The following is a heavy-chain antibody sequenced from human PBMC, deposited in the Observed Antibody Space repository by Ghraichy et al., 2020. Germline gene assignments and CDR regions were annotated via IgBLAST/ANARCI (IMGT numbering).Heavy chain of an antibody. V-gene: IGHV4-59*01. CDR3: ARGFPGFWSGYYLFEWVYWFDP. Sequence: SETLSLTCTVSGGSISSYYWSWIRQPPGKGLEWIGYIYYSGSTNYNPSLKSRVTISVDTSKNQFSLKLSSVTAADTAVYYCARGFPGFWSGYYLFEWVYWFDPWGQGTLVTVSS. CDR1: GGSISSYY. CDR2: IYYSGST. J-gene: IGHJ5*02. D-gene: IGHD3-3*01.